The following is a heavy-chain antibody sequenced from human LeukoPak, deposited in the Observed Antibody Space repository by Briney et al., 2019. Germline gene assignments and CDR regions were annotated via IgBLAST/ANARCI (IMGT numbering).Heavy chain of an antibody. V-gene: IGHV4-4*07. CDR2: IYTSGTT. D-gene: IGHD6-19*01. CDR3: ARLGSSGSAQYFQD. J-gene: IGHJ1*01. Sequence: SETLSLTCTVSGDPISSYYWSWIRQPAGKGLEWIGRIYTSGTTNYNSSLKSRLTMSVDTSKNQFSLKLSSVTAADTAVYYCARLGSSGSAQYFQDWGQGTLATVSS. CDR1: GDPISSYY.